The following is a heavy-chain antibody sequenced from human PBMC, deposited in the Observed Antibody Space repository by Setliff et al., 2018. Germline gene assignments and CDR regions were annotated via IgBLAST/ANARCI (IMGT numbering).Heavy chain of an antibody. CDR3: VIPFCAGATCPPS. V-gene: IGHV1-18*04. J-gene: IGHJ4*02. CDR1: GYMFKSYG. CDR2: ISSYNDNT. D-gene: IGHD2-21*01. Sequence: GASVKVSCKASGYMFKSYGINWMRQAPGQGLEWMGWISSYNDNTKSAQKFQGRITMTRDTSIKTAYLEVNGLTSDDTAVYYCVIPFCAGATCPPSWGQGTQVTVSS.